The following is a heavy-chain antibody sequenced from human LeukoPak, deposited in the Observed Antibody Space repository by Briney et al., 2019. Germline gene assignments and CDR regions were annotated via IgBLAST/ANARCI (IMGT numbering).Heavy chain of an antibody. J-gene: IGHJ4*02. CDR3: ARAAVYSVNWTPFDD. D-gene: IGHD1-1*01. V-gene: IGHV3-30*03. CDR1: GFPFSIYG. Sequence: PGGSLRLSCAASGFPFSIYGMHWVRQAPGKGLEWVALFSADGINIYYADSVKGRFTISRDNSKNMLYLQMNSLRAEDTAVYYRARAAVYSVNWTPFDDWGLGTFVTVSS. CDR2: FSADGINI.